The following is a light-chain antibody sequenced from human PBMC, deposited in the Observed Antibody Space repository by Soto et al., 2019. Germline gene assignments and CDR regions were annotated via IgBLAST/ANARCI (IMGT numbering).Light chain of an antibody. CDR3: AAWDDSVRGVV. CDR2: SHN. Sequence: QSVLTQPPSASGTPGQRVTISCSVGSSNIGRDYVYWYQQLPGAAPKLLMYSHNIRPAGVPDRFSASTSGTSASLAISGLRSEDEGDYHCAAWDDSVRGVVFGGGTKVTVL. J-gene: IGLJ2*01. CDR1: SSNIGRDY. V-gene: IGLV1-47*02.